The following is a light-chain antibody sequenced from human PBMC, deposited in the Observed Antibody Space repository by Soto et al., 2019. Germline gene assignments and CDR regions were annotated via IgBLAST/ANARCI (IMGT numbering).Light chain of an antibody. J-gene: IGLJ1*01. CDR1: NSDVGIYDF. Sequence: QSVLTQPASVSGTPGQSITISCTGSNSDVGIYDFVCWYQHHPGRAPKLIVSEVSHRPSGVSNRFSGSKSGNTASLTISGLQSEDEADYYCISYTSDDVRYVFGTGTKVTVL. CDR3: ISYTSDDVRYV. CDR2: EVS. V-gene: IGLV2-14*01.